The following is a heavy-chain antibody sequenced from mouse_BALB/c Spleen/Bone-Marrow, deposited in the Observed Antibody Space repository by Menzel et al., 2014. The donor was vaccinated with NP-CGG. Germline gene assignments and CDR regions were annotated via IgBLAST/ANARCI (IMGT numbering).Heavy chain of an antibody. CDR1: GYTFTSYY. CDR2: INPSNGGT. CDR3: SRGRRDALDY. V-gene: IGHV1S81*02. Sequence: VKLVESGAELVKPGASVKLSCKASGYTFTSYYMYWVKQRPGQGLEWFGEINPSNGGTNFNEKFKNKATLTVDKSSSTAYMQLSSLTSKDSAVYYCSRGRRDALDYWGQGTSVTVSS. J-gene: IGHJ4*01.